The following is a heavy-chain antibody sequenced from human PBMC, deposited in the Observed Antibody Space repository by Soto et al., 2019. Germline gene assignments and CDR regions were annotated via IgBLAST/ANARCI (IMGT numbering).Heavy chain of an antibody. V-gene: IGHV3-30*18. CDR1: GFTFSSYG. CDR3: AKGWYGNHSYSYYGMDV. J-gene: IGHJ6*02. Sequence: QVQLVESGGGVVQPGRSQRLSCAASGFTFSSYGMHWVRQAPGKGLEWVAVISYDGSNKYYADSVKGRFTISRDNSKNTLYLQMNSLRAEDTAVYYCAKGWYGNHSYSYYGMDVWGQGTTVTVSS. CDR2: ISYDGSNK. D-gene: IGHD2-15*01.